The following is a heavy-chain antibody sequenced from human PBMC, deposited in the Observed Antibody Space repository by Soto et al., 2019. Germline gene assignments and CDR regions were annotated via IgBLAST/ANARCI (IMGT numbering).Heavy chain of an antibody. D-gene: IGHD3-3*01. CDR3: ARVAVRNDFWSGYYPDYGMDV. Sequence: ASVEVSWKGSGYTFTSYYINWVLEATGQGLEWMGWMNPNSGNTGYAQKFQGRVTMTRNTSISTAYMELSSLRSEDTAAYYCARVAVRNDFWSGYYPDYGMDVWGQGTTVTVSS. CDR2: MNPNSGNT. J-gene: IGHJ6*02. V-gene: IGHV1-8*01. CDR1: GYTFTSYY.